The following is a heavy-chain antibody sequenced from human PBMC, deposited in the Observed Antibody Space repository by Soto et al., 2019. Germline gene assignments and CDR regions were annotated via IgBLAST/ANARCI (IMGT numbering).Heavy chain of an antibody. D-gene: IGHD4-17*01. CDR2: MNPNSGNT. J-gene: IGHJ5*02. Sequence: QVQLVQSGAEVKKPGASVKVSCKASGYTFTSYDINWVRQATGQGLEWMGWMNPNSGNTGYAQKFQGRVTMTRNTAQGTAYMELSHLRAQNTAGYYCAGDYGDDGPNWCDPWGQGTLVTVSS. V-gene: IGHV1-8*01. CDR1: GYTFTSYD. CDR3: AGDYGDDGPNWCDP.